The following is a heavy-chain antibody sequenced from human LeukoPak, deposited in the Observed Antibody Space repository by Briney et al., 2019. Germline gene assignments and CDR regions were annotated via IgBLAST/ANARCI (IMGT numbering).Heavy chain of an antibody. V-gene: IGHV4-59*01. J-gene: IGHJ4*02. CDR2: IYYSGST. D-gene: IGHD3-22*01. CDR1: GGSISSYY. CDR3: ARVPKDYYDSSGYYLYYFDY. Sequence: KTSETLSLTCTVSGGSISSYYWSWIRQPPGKGLEWIGYIYYSGSTNYNPSLKSRVTISVDTSKNQFSLKLSSVTAADTAVYYCARVPKDYYDSSGYYLYYFDYWGQGTLVTVSS.